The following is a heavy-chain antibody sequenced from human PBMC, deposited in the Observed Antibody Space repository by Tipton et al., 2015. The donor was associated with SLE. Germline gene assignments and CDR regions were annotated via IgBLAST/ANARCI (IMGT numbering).Heavy chain of an antibody. V-gene: IGHV4-34*01. CDR3: ARYITLVQGLGWSFDV. Sequence: TLSLTCDVYGGSFSGYYWSWVRQSPGTGLQWIGEINHSGNTNYDPSLKSRVTISLDTSKNQFSLNLKSVTAADTAIYYCARYITLVQGLGWSFDVWGQGTMVTVSS. CDR2: INHSGNT. D-gene: IGHD3-10*01. J-gene: IGHJ3*01. CDR1: GGSFSGYY.